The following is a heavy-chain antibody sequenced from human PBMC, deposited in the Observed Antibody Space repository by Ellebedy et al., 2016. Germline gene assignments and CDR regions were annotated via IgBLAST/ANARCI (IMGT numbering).Heavy chain of an antibody. CDR3: ARGSSTGWYEFDY. J-gene: IGHJ4*02. V-gene: IGHV4-59*01. CDR2: IHYSGNT. D-gene: IGHD6-19*01. Sequence: SETLSLXCTVSGGSISTYYWSWIRQPPGKRLEWIANIHYSGNTNYNPSLKSRVTISVDTSKNQLSLKLSSVTAADTALYYCARGSSTGWYEFDYWGQGTLVTVSS. CDR1: GGSISTYY.